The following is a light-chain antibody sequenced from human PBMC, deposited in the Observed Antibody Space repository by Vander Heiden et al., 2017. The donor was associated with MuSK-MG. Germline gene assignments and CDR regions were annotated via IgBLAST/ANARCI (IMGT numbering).Light chain of an antibody. CDR3: QQSDSRPYT. Sequence: DIQMTQSPSSLSASVGDTVTITCRASETINNYLNWYQQKPGEPPQSLIYAASSLHSGVPSRFSGSGSGTDFTLTISRVQPEDSATYSCQQSDSRPYTFGQGTKMEIK. CDR1: ETINNY. CDR2: AAS. J-gene: IGKJ2*01. V-gene: IGKV1-39*01.